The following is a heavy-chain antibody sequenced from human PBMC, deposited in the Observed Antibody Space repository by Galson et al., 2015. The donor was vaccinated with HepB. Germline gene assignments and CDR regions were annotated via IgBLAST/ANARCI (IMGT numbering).Heavy chain of an antibody. CDR3: ARLEQWLVPGYRFYYYYGMDV. Sequence: QSGAEVKKPGESLRISCKGSGYSFTSYWISWMRQMPGKGLEWMGRIDPSDSYTNYSPSFQGHVTISADKSISTAYLQWSSLKASDTAMYYCARLEQWLVPGYRFYYYYGMDVWGQGTTVTVSS. D-gene: IGHD6-19*01. CDR2: IDPSDSYT. J-gene: IGHJ6*02. CDR1: GYSFTSYW. V-gene: IGHV5-10-1*01.